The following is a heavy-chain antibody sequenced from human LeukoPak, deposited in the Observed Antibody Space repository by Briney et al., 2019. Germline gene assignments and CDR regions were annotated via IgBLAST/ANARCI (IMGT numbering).Heavy chain of an antibody. V-gene: IGHV1-2*02. Sequence: ASVKVSCKASGYTFTGYYMHWVRQAPGQGLEWMGWINPNSGGTNYAQKFQGRVTMTRDTSTTTVYMELSSLRSDDTAVYYCAREESGGYFDYWGQGTLVTVPS. CDR3: AREESGGYFDY. D-gene: IGHD2-8*02. J-gene: IGHJ4*02. CDR2: INPNSGGT. CDR1: GYTFTGYY.